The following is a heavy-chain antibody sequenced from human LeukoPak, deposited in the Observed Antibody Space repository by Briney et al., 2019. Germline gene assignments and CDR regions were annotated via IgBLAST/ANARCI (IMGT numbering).Heavy chain of an antibody. CDR1: GFTFDDYA. Sequence: PGRSLRLSCAASGFTFDDYAMHWVRQAPGKGLEWVSGISWNSGSIGYADSVKGRFTISRDNAKNSLYLQMNSLRAEDTALYYCAKDTSQCLVGIFDYRGQGTLVTVSS. CDR2: ISWNSGSI. D-gene: IGHD6-19*01. CDR3: AKDTSQCLVGIFDY. V-gene: IGHV3-9*01. J-gene: IGHJ4*02.